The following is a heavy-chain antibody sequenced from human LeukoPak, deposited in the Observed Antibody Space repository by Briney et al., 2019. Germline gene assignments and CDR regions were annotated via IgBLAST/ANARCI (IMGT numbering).Heavy chain of an antibody. CDR2: IRQDGSEK. CDR3: ARDAMLRGVDFDY. D-gene: IGHD3-10*01. CDR1: GFTVSSNY. Sequence: GGSLRLSCAASGFTVSSNYMSWVRQAPGKGLEWVANIRQDGSEKYYVDSVKGRFTISRDNAKNSLYLQMNSLRAEDTAVYYCARDAMLRGVDFDYWGQGTLVTVSS. J-gene: IGHJ4*02. V-gene: IGHV3-7*04.